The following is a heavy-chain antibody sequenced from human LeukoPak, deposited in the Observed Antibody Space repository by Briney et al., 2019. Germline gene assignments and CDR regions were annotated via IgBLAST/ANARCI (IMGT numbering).Heavy chain of an antibody. CDR1: GFTFSNAW. CDR3: TTDGVGVEGATYDN. V-gene: IGHV3-15*01. J-gene: IGHJ4*02. D-gene: IGHD1-26*01. Sequence: GGSLRLSCAASGFTFSNAWMSWVRQTPGKGLEWVGRIKSKSDGGTTDYAAPVKGRFTISRDDSKNTLYLQMNSLKTEDTAAYYCTTDGVGVEGATYDNWGQGTLVSVSS. CDR2: IKSKSDGGTT.